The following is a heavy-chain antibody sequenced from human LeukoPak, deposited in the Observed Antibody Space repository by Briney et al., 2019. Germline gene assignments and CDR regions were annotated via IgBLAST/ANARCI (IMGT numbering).Heavy chain of an antibody. CDR2: IIPIFGTA. D-gene: IGHD3-22*01. Sequence: SVKVPCKASGGTFSSYAISWVRQAPGQGLEWMGRIIPIFGTANYAQKFQGRVTITTDESTSTAYMELSSLRSGDTAVYYCARDTPYYDSSGYPYWGQGTLVTVSS. CDR1: GGTFSSYA. V-gene: IGHV1-69*05. CDR3: ARDTPYYDSSGYPY. J-gene: IGHJ4*02.